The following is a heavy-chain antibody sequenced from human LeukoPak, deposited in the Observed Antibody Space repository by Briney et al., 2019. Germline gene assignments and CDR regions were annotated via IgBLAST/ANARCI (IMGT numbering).Heavy chain of an antibody. D-gene: IGHD3-22*01. CDR2: ISTYTGNT. Sequence: ASVKVSCKSAGYTFTNYGISLVRHAPGQGLEWMGWISTYTGNTNYAQKLQGSVTMTTYTATSTAYMELRSLTSDDTAVYYCARASPSYDSRLGDYWGQGTLVTVSS. CDR3: ARASPSYDSRLGDY. CDR1: GYTFTNYG. J-gene: IGHJ4*02. V-gene: IGHV1-18*04.